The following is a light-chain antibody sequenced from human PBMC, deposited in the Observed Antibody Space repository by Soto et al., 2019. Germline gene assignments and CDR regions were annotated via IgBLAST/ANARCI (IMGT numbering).Light chain of an antibody. V-gene: IGLV2-14*01. CDR1: SSDIGGYNY. CDR3: SSYTSSNTQVI. J-gene: IGLJ2*01. Sequence: QSVLTQPASVSGSPGQSITISCTGTSSDIGGYNYVSWYQQHPGKAPKLMIYEVSNRPSGVSNRFSGSKSGNTASLTISGLQAEDEADYYCSSYTSSNTQVIFGGGTKVTVL. CDR2: EVS.